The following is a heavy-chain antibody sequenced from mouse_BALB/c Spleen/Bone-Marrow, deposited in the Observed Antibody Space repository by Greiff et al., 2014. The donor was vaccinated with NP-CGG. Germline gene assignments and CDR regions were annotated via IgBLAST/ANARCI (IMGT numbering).Heavy chain of an antibody. CDR3: TRQYGNYYAMDY. J-gene: IGHJ4*01. CDR1: GYTFTSYW. V-gene: IGHV1-69*02. D-gene: IGHD2-10*02. CDR2: IYPSDSYT. Sequence: QVQLQQSGAELVRPGASVKVSCKASGYTFTSYWLNWVKQRPGQGLEWIGNIYPSDSYTNYNQNFKDKATLTVDKSSSTAYMQLSSPTSEDSAVYYCTRQYGNYYAMDYWGQGTSVTGSS.